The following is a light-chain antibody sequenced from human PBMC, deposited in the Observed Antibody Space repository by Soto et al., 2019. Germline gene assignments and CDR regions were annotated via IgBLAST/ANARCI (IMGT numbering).Light chain of an antibody. CDR3: SSYTRSSTLYVV. CDR2: DVS. J-gene: IGLJ2*01. Sequence: QSALTQPASVSGSPGQSITISCTGTSSDVGGYSYVSWYQQHPGKAPKLMIYDVSNRPSGVSNRFSGSKSGNTASLTISGLQAEDEADYYCSSYTRSSTLYVVFGGGTKLTVL. CDR1: SSDVGGYSY. V-gene: IGLV2-14*01.